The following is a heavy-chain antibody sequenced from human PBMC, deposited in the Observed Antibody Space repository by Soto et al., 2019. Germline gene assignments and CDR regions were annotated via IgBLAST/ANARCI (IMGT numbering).Heavy chain of an antibody. Sequence: PSDTLSLTGAVSGGSIISGGYSWSWIRQPPGKGLEWIGYIYHSGSTYYNPSLKSRVTISVDRSKNQFSLKLSSVTAADTAVYYCARVGTNYYDSSGYYILRPWGQGTLVTVSS. CDR3: ARVGTNYYDSSGYYILRP. D-gene: IGHD3-22*01. CDR1: GGSIISGGYS. CDR2: IYHSGST. V-gene: IGHV4-30-2*01. J-gene: IGHJ5*02.